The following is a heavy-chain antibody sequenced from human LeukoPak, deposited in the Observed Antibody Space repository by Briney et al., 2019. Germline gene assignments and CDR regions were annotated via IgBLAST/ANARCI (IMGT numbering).Heavy chain of an antibody. J-gene: IGHJ5*01. D-gene: IGHD2-15*01. CDR2: IYPGDSNT. CDR1: GYSFTNYW. CDR3: ATSLACSGGACCPNWFDS. V-gene: IGHV5-51*01. Sequence: GESLKISCKASGYSFTNYWIGWVRQMPGEGLEWMGLIYPGDSNTRYSPSFQGQVTMSADKSITTAYLQWSSLKASDTAMYFCATSLACSGGACCPNWFDSWGQGTLVTVSS.